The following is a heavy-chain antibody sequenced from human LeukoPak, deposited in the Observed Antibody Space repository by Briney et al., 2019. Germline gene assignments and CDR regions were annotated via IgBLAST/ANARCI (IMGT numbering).Heavy chain of an antibody. J-gene: IGHJ4*02. CDR1: GLTFSSYE. CDR2: ISGSGGNI. Sequence: PGRSLRLSCAASGLTFSSYEMNWVRQAPGKGLEWVSYISGSGGNIYYADSVKGRFTITRDNAKNSLFLQMNSLRGEDTAVYYCARGFLFPYYFDNWGQGTLVTVSS. CDR3: ARGFLFPYYFDN. V-gene: IGHV3-48*03.